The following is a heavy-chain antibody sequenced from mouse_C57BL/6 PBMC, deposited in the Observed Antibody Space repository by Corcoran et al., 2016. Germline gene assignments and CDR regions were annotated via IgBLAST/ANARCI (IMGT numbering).Heavy chain of an antibody. V-gene: IGHV1-75*01. CDR2: IFPGSGST. J-gene: IGHJ1*03. CDR3: ASSTVAPYWYFDV. Sequence: QVQLQQSGPELVKPGASVKISCKASGYTFTDYYINWVKQRPGQGLEWIGWIFPGSGSTYYNEKFKGKATLTVDKSSSTAYMLLSSLTSEDSAVYFCASSTVAPYWYFDVWGTGTTVTVSS. D-gene: IGHD1-1*01. CDR1: GYTFTDYY.